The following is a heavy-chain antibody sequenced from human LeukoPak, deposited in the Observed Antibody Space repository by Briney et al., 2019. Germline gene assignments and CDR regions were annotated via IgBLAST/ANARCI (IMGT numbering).Heavy chain of an antibody. Sequence: PSETLSFTCTVSGDSISSYFWNWVRQPPGKGLEWIGYIYYSGSTNCNPSLKSRVTISIDTSKNQFSLKLRSVTAADTAVYYCAREVPIVRGLRWDYWGQGTMVTVSS. CDR2: IYYSGST. V-gene: IGHV4-59*01. CDR3: AREVPIVRGLRWDY. J-gene: IGHJ4*02. CDR1: GDSISSYF. D-gene: IGHD3-10*01.